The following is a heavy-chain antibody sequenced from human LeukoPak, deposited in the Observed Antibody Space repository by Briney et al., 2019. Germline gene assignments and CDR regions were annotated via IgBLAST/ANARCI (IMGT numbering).Heavy chain of an antibody. CDR3: ARSVSAYAGRGWFDP. Sequence: PSETLSLTCSVSGGSIRSLGYSWGWIRQPPGKGLEGIASMYYTGTTYYNPPLKSRVTLSVDTSKTQFSLNLSSVTAADTAVFYCARSVSAYAGRGWFDPWGQGTLVTVSS. CDR2: MYYTGTT. CDR1: GGSIRSLGYS. D-gene: IGHD5-12*01. J-gene: IGHJ5*02. V-gene: IGHV4-39*07.